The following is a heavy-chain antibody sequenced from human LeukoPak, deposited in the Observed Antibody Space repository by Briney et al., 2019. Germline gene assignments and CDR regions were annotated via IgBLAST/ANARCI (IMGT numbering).Heavy chain of an antibody. J-gene: IGHJ6*03. CDR2: IYYSETT. V-gene: IGHV4-39*01. CDR1: GGSIGTTKYY. CDR3: ARQRADYFYYYVDV. Sequence: SETLSLTCTGSGGSIGTTKYYWGWLRQPPGKGLEWIGSIYYSETTYDNPSLESRVTISIETSKNQFSLKLSSVTAADTAVYYCARQRADYFYYYVDVWGKGTTVTVS. D-gene: IGHD3-9*01.